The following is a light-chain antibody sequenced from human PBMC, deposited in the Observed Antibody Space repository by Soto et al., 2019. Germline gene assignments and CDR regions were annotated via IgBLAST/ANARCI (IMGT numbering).Light chain of an antibody. Sequence: DIVLTQSPGTLSLSPGERATLSCRASQGVSANHLTWYQQKPGQAPRLLMCGASTRATGIPDRFSGSGSGTDFTLTISRLEPEDFAVYFCQQYSRSPSTFGPGTKVDI. CDR1: QGVSANH. J-gene: IGKJ3*01. V-gene: IGKV3-20*01. CDR2: GAS. CDR3: QQYSRSPST.